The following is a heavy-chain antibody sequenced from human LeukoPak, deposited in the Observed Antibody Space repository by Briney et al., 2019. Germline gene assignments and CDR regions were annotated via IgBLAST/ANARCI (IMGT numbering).Heavy chain of an antibody. J-gene: IGHJ4*02. CDR3: ARDFNYYGSGGYYNPDY. CDR1: GYTFTGYY. CDR2: INPNSGGT. V-gene: IGHV1-2*02. D-gene: IGHD3-10*01. Sequence: ASVKVSCKASGYTFTGYYMHWVRQAPGQGLEWMGWINPNSGGTNYAQKFQGRVTMTRDTSISTAYMELGRLRSDDTAVYYCARDFNYYGSGGYYNPDYWGQGTLVTVSS.